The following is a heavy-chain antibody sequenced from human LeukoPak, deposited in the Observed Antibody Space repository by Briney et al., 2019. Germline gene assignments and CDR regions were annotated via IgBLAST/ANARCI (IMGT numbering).Heavy chain of an antibody. J-gene: IGHJ6*03. CDR1: GFTFSSYI. CDR2: ISSSSSTI. D-gene: IGHD6-6*01. Sequence: GGSLRLSCAASGFTFSSYIMNWVRQAPGKGLEWVSYISSSSSTIYYADSVKGRFTISRDNAKNSLYLQMNSLRAEDTAVYYCSRGYSSSGMDVWGKGTTVTVSS. CDR3: SRGYSSSGMDV. V-gene: IGHV3-48*04.